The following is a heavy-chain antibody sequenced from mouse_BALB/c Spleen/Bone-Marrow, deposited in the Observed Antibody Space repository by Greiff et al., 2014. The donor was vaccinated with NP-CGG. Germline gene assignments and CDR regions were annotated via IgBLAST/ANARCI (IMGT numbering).Heavy chain of an antibody. CDR3: ARAGYDGYPWYFDV. V-gene: IGHV5-15*02. CDR2: ISNLAYSI. CDR1: GFTFSDYG. Sequence: VQLKESGGGLVQPGGSRKLSYAASGFTFSDYGMAWVRQAPGKGPEWVAFISNLAYSIYYADTVTGRFTISRENAKNTLYLEISSLRSEDSAMYYCARAGYDGYPWYFDVWGAGTTVTVSS. J-gene: IGHJ1*01. D-gene: IGHD2-3*01.